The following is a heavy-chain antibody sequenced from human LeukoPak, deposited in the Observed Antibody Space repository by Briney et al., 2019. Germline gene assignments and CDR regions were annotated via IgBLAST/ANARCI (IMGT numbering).Heavy chain of an antibody. Sequence: SETLSLTCTVSGGSISSSSYYWGWLRQPPGKGLEWVGSIYYSGSTYYNPSLKSRVTISVDTSKNQFSLKLSSVTAADTAVYYCARGKDRVATITGYWGQGTLVTVSS. CDR2: IYYSGST. J-gene: IGHJ4*02. CDR1: GGSISSSSYY. V-gene: IGHV4-39*07. D-gene: IGHD5-12*01. CDR3: ARGKDRVATITGY.